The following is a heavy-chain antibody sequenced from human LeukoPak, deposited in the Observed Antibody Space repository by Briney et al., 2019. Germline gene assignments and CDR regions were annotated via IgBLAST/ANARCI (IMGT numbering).Heavy chain of an antibody. D-gene: IGHD2-2*01. CDR1: GFTFSSYW. Sequence: SGGSLRLSCAASGFTFSSYWMSWVRQAPGKGLEWVANIKQDGSEKYYVDSVKGRFTISRDNAKNSLYLQMNSLRAEDTAVYYCARDQGYQLHTYVGWGQGTLVTVSS. V-gene: IGHV3-7*01. CDR3: ARDQGYQLHTYVG. CDR2: IKQDGSEK. J-gene: IGHJ4*02.